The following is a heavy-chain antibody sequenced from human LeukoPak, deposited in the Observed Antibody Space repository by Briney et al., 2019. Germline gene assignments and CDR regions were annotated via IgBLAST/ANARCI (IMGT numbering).Heavy chain of an antibody. CDR1: GGSFSGYY. CDR2: INHSGST. CDR3: ARGALWDQQKRFDP. Sequence: SETLSLTCAVYGGSFSGYYWSWIRQPPGKGLEWIGEINHSGSTNYNPSPKSRVTISVDTSKNQFSLKLSSVTAADTAVYYCARGALWDQQKRFDPWGQGTLVTVSS. J-gene: IGHJ5*02. V-gene: IGHV4-34*01. D-gene: IGHD2-2*01.